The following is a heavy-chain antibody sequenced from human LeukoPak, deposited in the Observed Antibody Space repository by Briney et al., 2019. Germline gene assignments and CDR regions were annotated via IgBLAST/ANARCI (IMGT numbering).Heavy chain of an antibody. CDR3: ARPTTSGWYPH. CDR1: GFTFSDYD. CDR2: ITGSSSSK. V-gene: IGHV3-48*01. Sequence: PGGSLRLSCAASGFTFSDYDMNWIRQAPGTGLEWASYITGSSSSKYYADSVKGRFTISRDNAKNSLYLQMNSLRAEDTAVYYCARPTTSGWYPHWGQGTMVTVSS. J-gene: IGHJ3*01. D-gene: IGHD6-19*01.